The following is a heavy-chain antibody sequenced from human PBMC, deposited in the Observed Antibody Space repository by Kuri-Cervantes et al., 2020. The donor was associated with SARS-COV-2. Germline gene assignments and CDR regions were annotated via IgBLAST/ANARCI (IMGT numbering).Heavy chain of an antibody. CDR2: INAGNGNT. J-gene: IGHJ6*02. Sequence: ASVKVSCKASGYTFTGYYMHWVRQAPGQGLEWMGWINAGNGNTKYSQKFQGRVTITRDTSASTAYMELSSLRSEDTAVYYCARDGGIAAADYYYYYGMDVWGQGTTVTVSS. D-gene: IGHD6-13*01. CDR1: GYTFTGYY. V-gene: IGHV1-3*01. CDR3: ARDGGIAAADYYYYYGMDV.